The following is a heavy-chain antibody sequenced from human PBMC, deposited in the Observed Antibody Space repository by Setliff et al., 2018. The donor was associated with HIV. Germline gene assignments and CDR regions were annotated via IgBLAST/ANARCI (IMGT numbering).Heavy chain of an antibody. V-gene: IGHV1-8*02. D-gene: IGHD6-19*01. CDR2: MNPNSGNT. Sequence: ASVKVSCKASGYTFTSSDINWVRQATGQGLEWMGWMNPNSGNTGYAQKFQGRVTMTGDTPIRTAYMGLSSLRSEDTAVYYCARGAWYTSGWYSSRYLDVWGKGTTVTVSS. J-gene: IGHJ6*03. CDR3: ARGAWYTSGWYSSRYLDV. CDR1: GYTFTSSD.